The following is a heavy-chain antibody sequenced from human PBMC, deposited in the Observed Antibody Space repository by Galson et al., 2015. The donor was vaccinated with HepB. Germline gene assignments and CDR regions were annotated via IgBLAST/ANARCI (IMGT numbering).Heavy chain of an antibody. Sequence: TLSLTCAVSGGSISSGGYSWSWIRQPPGKGLEWIGYIYYSGSTYYNPSLKSRVTISVDTSKNQFSLKLSSVTAADTAVYYCAAGCSGTSCSPYGMDVWGQGTTVTVSS. CDR1: GGSISSGGYS. V-gene: IGHV4-30-4*07. CDR2: IYYSGST. D-gene: IGHD2-2*01. J-gene: IGHJ6*02. CDR3: AAGCSGTSCSPYGMDV.